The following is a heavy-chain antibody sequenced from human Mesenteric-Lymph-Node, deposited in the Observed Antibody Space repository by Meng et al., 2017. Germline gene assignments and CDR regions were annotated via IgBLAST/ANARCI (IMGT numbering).Heavy chain of an antibody. J-gene: IGHJ4*02. V-gene: IGHV3-7*01. CDR1: GLTFSSHW. D-gene: IGHD3-9*01. CDR3: AKVLTPGGTNMVWDS. Sequence: GESLKISCAASGLTFSSHWMSWVRQAPGKGLEWVANIKQDGSEKYYVDSVKGRFTISSDNAKNSVYLQMNSLRAEDTAVYYCAKVLTPGGTNMVWDSWGPGTLVTGSS. CDR2: IKQDGSEK.